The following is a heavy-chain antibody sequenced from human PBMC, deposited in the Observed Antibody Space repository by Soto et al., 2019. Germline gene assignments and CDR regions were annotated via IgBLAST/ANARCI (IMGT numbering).Heavy chain of an antibody. CDR2: ISPYNGNT. J-gene: IGHJ4*02. V-gene: IGHV1-18*04. CDR1: DYTFTNHG. Sequence: ASVKVSCKASDYTFTNHGINWVRQAPGQGLEWMGWISPYNGNTNYAQKLRGRLTMTTDTSTTTAYMELRSLRSDDTALYYCARGGDNTGYYSYFDYWGQGTLVTVSS. CDR3: ARGGDNTGYYSYFDY. D-gene: IGHD3-22*01.